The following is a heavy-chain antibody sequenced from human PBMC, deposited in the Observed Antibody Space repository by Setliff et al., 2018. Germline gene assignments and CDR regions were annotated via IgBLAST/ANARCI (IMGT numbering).Heavy chain of an antibody. D-gene: IGHD3-16*01. CDR3: ASLPNHVWRSPVDS. J-gene: IGHJ4*02. CDR2: ISHTGRT. V-gene: IGHV4-34*01. Sequence: PSETRSLTRVVDGMSFSEHYWAWIRQSPGKGMEWNGEISHTGRTNYNPSLKSRVTISLNTSKKQFSLMMNSVTAASTCGYFCASLPNHVWRSPVDSWGQGTLVTVSS. CDR1: GMSFSEHY.